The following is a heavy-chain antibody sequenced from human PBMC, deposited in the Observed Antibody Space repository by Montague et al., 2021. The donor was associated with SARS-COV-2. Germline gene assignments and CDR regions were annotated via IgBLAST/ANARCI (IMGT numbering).Heavy chain of an antibody. CDR2: IFSSGST. Sequence: SETLSLTCTVSGASINSNRHFWGWIRQAPGKSLEWIGSIFSSGSTYYNPSLKTRVSISVDTSGNRLSLKLTSVTATDTAMYFCARAESYDSSGFLNDPFDFWGQGTMVTVSS. J-gene: IGHJ3*01. V-gene: IGHV4-39*02. CDR1: GASINSNRHF. D-gene: IGHD3-22*01. CDR3: ARAESYDSSGFLNDPFDF.